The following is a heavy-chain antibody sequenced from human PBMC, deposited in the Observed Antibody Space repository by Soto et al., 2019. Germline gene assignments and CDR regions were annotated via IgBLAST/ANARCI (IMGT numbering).Heavy chain of an antibody. D-gene: IGHD2-2*01. CDR3: AITGKLSPPPAAYFDY. Sequence: SETLSLTCTVSGGSISSYYWSWIRQPAGKGLEWIGRIYTSGSTNYNPSLKSRVTMSVDTSKNQFSLKLSSVTAADTAVYYCAITGKLSPPPAAYFDYWGQGTLVTVSS. J-gene: IGHJ4*02. V-gene: IGHV4-4*07. CDR1: GGSISSYY. CDR2: IYTSGST.